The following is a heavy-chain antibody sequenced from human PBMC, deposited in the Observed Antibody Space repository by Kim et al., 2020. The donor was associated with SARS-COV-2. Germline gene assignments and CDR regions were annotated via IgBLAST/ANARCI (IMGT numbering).Heavy chain of an antibody. CDR3: ARRLANTSGWGSHYCDL. D-gene: IGHD3-10*01. CDR1: GVSFSGYY. V-gene: IGHV4-34*01. J-gene: IGHJ4*02. CDR2: INHSGST. Sequence: SETLSLTCAVYGVSFSGYYLSWIRQPPGKGLEWIGEINHSGSTNYNPSPKSRVTISVDTSKNQSSLKLTSVTAADTAVYYCARRLANTSGWGSHYCDLWGQGTLVTVSS.